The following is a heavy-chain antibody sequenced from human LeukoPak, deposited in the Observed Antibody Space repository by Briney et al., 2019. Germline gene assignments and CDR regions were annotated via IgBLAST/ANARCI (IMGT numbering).Heavy chain of an antibody. CDR1: GFTFSIYS. V-gene: IGHV3-48*01. Sequence: GRSLRLSCAASGFTFSIYSINWVRQAPGKGLEWVSYISSSSSTIYYADSVKGRFTISRDNAKNTLLLQMNSLRAEDTAVYYCARRSRDGWYFDYWGQGTLVTVSS. J-gene: IGHJ4*02. CDR2: ISSSSSTI. CDR3: ARRSRDGWYFDY. D-gene: IGHD5-24*01.